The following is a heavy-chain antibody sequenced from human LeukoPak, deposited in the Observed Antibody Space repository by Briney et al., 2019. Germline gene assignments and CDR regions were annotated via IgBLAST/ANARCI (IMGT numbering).Heavy chain of an antibody. J-gene: IGHJ5*02. CDR3: AKDRHAPGRYCSSTICFPFDP. D-gene: IGHD2-2*01. CDR2: ISGSGSST. V-gene: IGHV3-23*01. Sequence: GGSLRLSCAASGFTFSSYDMSWVRQAPGKGLEWVSGISGSGSSTYYADSVKGRFTISRDNSKSTLYLQTNSLRAEDTAVYYCAKDRHAPGRYCSSTICFPFDPWGQGTLVTVSS. CDR1: GFTFSSYD.